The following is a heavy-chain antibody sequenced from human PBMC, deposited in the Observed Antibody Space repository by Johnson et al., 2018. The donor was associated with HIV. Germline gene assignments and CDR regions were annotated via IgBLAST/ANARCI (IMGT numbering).Heavy chain of an antibody. CDR2: ISYDGSNK. J-gene: IGHJ3*02. V-gene: IGHV3-30*03. Sequence: QVQLVESGGGVVQPGRSLRLFCAASRFTFSNYGMHWVRQAPGKGLEWVAVISYDGSNKYYADSVKGRFTISRDNSKNTLYLQMNSLRAEDTAVYYCARSNWAHFDAFDIWGQGTMVTVSS. CDR1: RFTFSNYG. D-gene: IGHD7-27*01. CDR3: ARSNWAHFDAFDI.